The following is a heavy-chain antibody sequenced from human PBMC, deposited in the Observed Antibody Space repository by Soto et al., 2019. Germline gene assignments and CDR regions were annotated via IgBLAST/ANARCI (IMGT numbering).Heavy chain of an antibody. CDR1: GGYISSYY. Sequence: PSETLSLTCTVSGGYISSYYWTWIRQPPGKGLEWIGYNYYSASTNYNPSLKSRVTMSIDTSKNQFSLNLSSVTAADTDVYYCARAFGSTMPSLFWGQGTLVTVSS. D-gene: IGHD2-2*01. CDR2: NYYSAST. CDR3: ARAFGSTMPSLF. J-gene: IGHJ4*02. V-gene: IGHV4-59*01.